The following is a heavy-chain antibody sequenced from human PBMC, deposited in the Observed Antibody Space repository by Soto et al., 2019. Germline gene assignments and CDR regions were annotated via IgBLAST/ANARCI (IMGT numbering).Heavy chain of an antibody. Sequence: SQTLSLTCGISVDSVSSNNAAGDGIRRAASRGLECLGGTDYSAQYYHEYAGSSGGGITITADTARNQLSLQLNSATPEDTAVYYCVTWGYDYWGQGTLVTVSS. D-gene: IGHD3-16*01. J-gene: IGHJ4*02. V-gene: IGHV6-1*01. CDR2: TDYSAQYYH. CDR1: VDSVSSNNAA. CDR3: VTWGYDY.